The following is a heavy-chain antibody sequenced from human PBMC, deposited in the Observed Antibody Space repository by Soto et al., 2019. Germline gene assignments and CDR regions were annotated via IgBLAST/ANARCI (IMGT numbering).Heavy chain of an antibody. V-gene: IGHV4-31*03. CDR1: GGSISSGGYY. CDR2: IYYSGST. J-gene: IGHJ4*02. D-gene: IGHD5-18*01. Sequence: QVQLQESGPGLVKPSQTLSLTCTVSGGSISSGGYYWSWIRQHPGKGLGWIGYIYYSGSTYYNPSLKSRVTIAVDTSKKQFSLKLSSVTAADTAVYYCARDTPRGYSYGSFDYWGQGTLVTVSS. CDR3: ARDTPRGYSYGSFDY.